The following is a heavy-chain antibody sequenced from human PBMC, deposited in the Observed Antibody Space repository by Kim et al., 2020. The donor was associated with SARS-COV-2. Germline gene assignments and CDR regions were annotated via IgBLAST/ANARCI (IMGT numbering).Heavy chain of an antibody. V-gene: IGHV3-30*18. Sequence: GGSLRLSCAASGFTFSSYGMHWVRQAPGKGLEWVAVISYDGSNKYYADSVKGRFTISRDNSKNTLYLQMNSLRAEDTAVYYCTKGPYDILTVPDYWGQGTLVTVSS. CDR3: TKGPYDILTVPDY. CDR1: GFTFSSYG. J-gene: IGHJ4*02. CDR2: ISYDGSNK. D-gene: IGHD3-9*01.